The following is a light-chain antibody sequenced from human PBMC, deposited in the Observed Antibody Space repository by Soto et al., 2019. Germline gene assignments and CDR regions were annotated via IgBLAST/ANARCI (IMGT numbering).Light chain of an antibody. J-gene: IGKJ5*01. Sequence: DIQMTQSSSTLSACVGDRVTITCRASQSISSWLAWYQQKPGKAPKLLIYKASSLESGVPSRFSGSGSGTEFTLTISSLQPDDFATYYCQQYNSYPITFGQGTRLEIK. CDR1: QSISSW. CDR2: KAS. CDR3: QQYNSYPIT. V-gene: IGKV1-5*03.